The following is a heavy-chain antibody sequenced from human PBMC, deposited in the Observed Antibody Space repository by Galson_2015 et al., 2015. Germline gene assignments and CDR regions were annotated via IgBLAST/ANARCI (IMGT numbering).Heavy chain of an antibody. J-gene: IGHJ2*01. CDR3: ARDPPDYGGDYGWYFDL. V-gene: IGHV3-30*04. Sequence: SLRLSCAASGFTFSNYAMHWVRQAPGKGLEWVAVITHDGSNKHYADSVKGRFTISRDNSKNTLYLQVNSLRAEDTAVFYCARDPPDYGGDYGWYFDLWGRGTLVT. D-gene: IGHD4-23*01. CDR2: ITHDGSNK. CDR1: GFTFSNYA.